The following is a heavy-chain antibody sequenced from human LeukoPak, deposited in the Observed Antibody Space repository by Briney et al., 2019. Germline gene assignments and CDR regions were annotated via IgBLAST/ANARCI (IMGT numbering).Heavy chain of an antibody. CDR3: AKDRGSYTEKARVFDY. CDR1: GFTFSSYA. D-gene: IGHD1-26*01. V-gene: IGHV3-23*01. CDR2: ISGSGGST. Sequence: PGGSLRLSCAASGFTFSSYAMSWVRQAPGKGLEWVSAISGSGGSTYYADSVKGRFTISRDNSKNTLYLQMNSLRAEDTAVYYCAKDRGSYTEKARVFDYWGQGTLVTDSS. J-gene: IGHJ4*02.